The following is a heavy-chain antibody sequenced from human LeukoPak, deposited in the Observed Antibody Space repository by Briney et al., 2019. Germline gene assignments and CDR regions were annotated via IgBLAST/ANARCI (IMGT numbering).Heavy chain of an antibody. CDR1: GFAFSSHW. J-gene: IGHJ4*02. CDR3: ARDLDCSGGSCY. CDR2: IKQDGSAK. V-gene: IGHV3-7*01. Sequence: GGSLRLSCAASGFAFSSHWMSWVRQAPGKGLEWVANIKQDGSAKNYVDSVKGRFTISRDNAKNSLYLQMNSLRAEDTAVYYCARDLDCSGGSCYWGQGTLVTVSS. D-gene: IGHD2-15*01.